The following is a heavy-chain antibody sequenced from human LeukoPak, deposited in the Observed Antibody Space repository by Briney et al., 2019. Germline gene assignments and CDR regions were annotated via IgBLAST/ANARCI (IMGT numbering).Heavy chain of an antibody. V-gene: IGHV4-34*01. Sequence: PSETLSLTRAVYGGSFSGYYWSWLRQPPGKGLEWIGEINHSGSTNYNPSLKSRLTISRDTSKNQFSLKLRSVTAADTTVFYCARGPDFYDSRGYYPIWGQGTLVTVSS. CDR2: INHSGST. J-gene: IGHJ4*02. D-gene: IGHD3-22*01. CDR1: GGSFSGYY. CDR3: ARGPDFYDSRGYYPI.